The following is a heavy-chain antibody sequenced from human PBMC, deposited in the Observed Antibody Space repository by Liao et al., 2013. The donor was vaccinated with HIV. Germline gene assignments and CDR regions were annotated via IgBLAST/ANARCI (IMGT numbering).Heavy chain of an antibody. Sequence: QLQLQESGPGLVQPSETLSLTCTVSGGSISGSDYYWGWIRQPPGKGLEWIGSIFYSGSTYYNPSLKSRVTISVDTSKNQFSLKLTSVTAADTAVYYCARVSPDYYDSSGYSHFDHWGQGTLVTVSS. CDR1: GGSISGSDYY. CDR2: IFYSGST. J-gene: IGHJ4*02. V-gene: IGHV4-39*07. CDR3: ARVSPDYYDSSGYSHFDH. D-gene: IGHD3-22*01.